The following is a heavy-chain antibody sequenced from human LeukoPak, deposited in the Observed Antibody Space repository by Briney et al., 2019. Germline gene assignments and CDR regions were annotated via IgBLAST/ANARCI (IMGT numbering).Heavy chain of an antibody. CDR3: ARGSIVGATFDYFDY. J-gene: IGHJ4*02. Sequence: GASVKVSCKASGHTFTGYYLHWVRQAPGQGLEWMGWINPNSGGTNYAQKFQGRVTMTRDTSISTAYMDLSRLRSDDTAVYYCARGSIVGATFDYFDYWGQGTLVTVSS. CDR1: GHTFTGYY. V-gene: IGHV1-2*02. D-gene: IGHD1-26*01. CDR2: INPNSGGT.